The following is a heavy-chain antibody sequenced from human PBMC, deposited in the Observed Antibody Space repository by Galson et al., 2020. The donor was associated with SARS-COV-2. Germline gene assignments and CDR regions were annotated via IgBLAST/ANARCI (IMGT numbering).Heavy chain of an antibody. CDR2: ANPNTGDK. J-gene: IGHJ4*02. D-gene: IGHD6-13*01. CDR1: GYSLTGYD. V-gene: IGHV1-2*02. Sequence: ASVKVSCQAPGYSLTGYDIHWVRQATGEGLAWTRGANPNTGDKKDKAKSQGRVSMTRDTSISTAYLELSRLTPDDTAVYYCARDRISAPDDFDYWGQGTLVTVSS. CDR3: ARDRISAPDDFDY.